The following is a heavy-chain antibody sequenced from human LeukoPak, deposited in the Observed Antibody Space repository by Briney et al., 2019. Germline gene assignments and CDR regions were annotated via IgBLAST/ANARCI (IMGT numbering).Heavy chain of an antibody. CDR1: GDSITSHY. CDR3: ARWGGGINAFDI. J-gene: IGHJ3*02. D-gene: IGHD3-10*01. Sequence: SETLSLTCSVPGDSITSHYWNWIRQPPGKGLEWIGFTHYSGTNSYTPSLMSRVTTSVDTSRNQFSLHLSSVTAADTAVYYCARWGGGINAFDIWGQGTMVTVSS. CDR2: THYSGTN. V-gene: IGHV4-59*08.